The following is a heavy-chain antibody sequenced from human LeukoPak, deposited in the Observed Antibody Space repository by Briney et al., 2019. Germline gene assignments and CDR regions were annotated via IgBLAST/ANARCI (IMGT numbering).Heavy chain of an antibody. CDR3: ARPRGYGGKYDAFDI. Sequence: GASLKISCKGSGYSFTNYWIGWVRQMPGKGLEWMGIIYPGDSDTSYSPSFQGQVTISADKSSSTAYLQWSSLKASDTAMYYCARPRGYGGKYDAFDIWGQGTMVTVSS. D-gene: IGHD4-23*01. V-gene: IGHV5-51*01. CDR2: IYPGDSDT. J-gene: IGHJ3*02. CDR1: GYSFTNYW.